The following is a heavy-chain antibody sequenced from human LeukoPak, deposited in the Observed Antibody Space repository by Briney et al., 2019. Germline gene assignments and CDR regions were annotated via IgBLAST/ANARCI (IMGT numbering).Heavy chain of an antibody. Sequence: ASVKVSCKASGYTFTSYGISWVRQAPGQGLEWMGWISAYNGNTNYAQKLQGRVTMTTDTSTSTAYMELRSLRSDDTAVYYCARVMYYDFWSGYSNWFDPWGQGILVTVSS. CDR3: ARVMYYDFWSGYSNWFDP. V-gene: IGHV1-18*01. CDR2: ISAYNGNT. D-gene: IGHD3-3*01. J-gene: IGHJ5*02. CDR1: GYTFTSYG.